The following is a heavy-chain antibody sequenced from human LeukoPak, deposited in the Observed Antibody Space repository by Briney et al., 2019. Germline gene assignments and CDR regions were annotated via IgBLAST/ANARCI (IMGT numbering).Heavy chain of an antibody. Sequence: ASVKVSCKASGYTFTSYGLSWVRQAPGQGLEWMGRITTYNGNTKYAQNFQGRVTMTTDTSTSTAYMELRSLRSDDTAVYYCARGIVPAARDYYYCYMDVWGKGTTVTVSS. CDR3: ARGIVPAARDYYYCYMDV. CDR1: GYTFTSYG. J-gene: IGHJ6*03. CDR2: ITTYNGNT. D-gene: IGHD2-2*01. V-gene: IGHV1-18*01.